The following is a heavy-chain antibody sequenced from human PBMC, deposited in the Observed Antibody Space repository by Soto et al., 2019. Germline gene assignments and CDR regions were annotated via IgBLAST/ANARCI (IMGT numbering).Heavy chain of an antibody. J-gene: IGHJ4*02. CDR2: IRSKSNSYAT. Sequence: EVQLVESGGGLVQPGGSLKFSCAVSGFTFSGSAMHWVRQASGKGLEWVGRIRSKSNSYATAYAASVKGRFTISRDDSKNTAYLQMNSLTTEDTAVYYCTRGYGDYVRDYWGQGTLVTVSS. CDR1: GFTFSGSA. D-gene: IGHD4-17*01. V-gene: IGHV3-73*01. CDR3: TRGYGDYVRDY.